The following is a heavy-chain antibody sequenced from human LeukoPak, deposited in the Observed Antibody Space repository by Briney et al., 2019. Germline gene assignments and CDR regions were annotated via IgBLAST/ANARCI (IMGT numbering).Heavy chain of an antibody. Sequence: PSETLSLTCSVSGDSTTSYYWNWIRQAPGKGLEWTGYIYSDGTTSYSPSLRSRVTISIDTSRNQFSLKLSSVTAADAAVYYCARDTRSYDTSGYYYFDYWGQGALVTVSS. V-gene: IGHV4-59*01. J-gene: IGHJ4*02. CDR1: GDSTTSYY. CDR3: ARDTRSYDTSGYYYFDY. D-gene: IGHD3-22*01. CDR2: IYSDGTT.